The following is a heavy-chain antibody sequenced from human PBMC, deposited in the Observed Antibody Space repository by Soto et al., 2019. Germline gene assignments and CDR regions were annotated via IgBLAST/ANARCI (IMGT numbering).Heavy chain of an antibody. CDR1: GYTLTELS. CDR3: ATARFLEWLPKVYAFDI. CDR2: FDPEDGET. Sequence: GASVKVSCKVSGYTLTELSMHWVRQAPGKGLEWMGGFDPEDGETIYAQKFQGRVTMTEDTSTDTAYMELSSLRSEDTAVYYCATARFLEWLPKVYAFDIWGQGTMVTVS. V-gene: IGHV1-24*01. D-gene: IGHD3-3*01. J-gene: IGHJ3*02.